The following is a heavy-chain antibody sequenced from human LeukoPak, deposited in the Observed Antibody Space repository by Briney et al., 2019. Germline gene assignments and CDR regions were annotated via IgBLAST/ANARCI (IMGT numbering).Heavy chain of an antibody. CDR3: VGAGFGELYY. D-gene: IGHD3-10*01. V-gene: IGHV3-7*01. J-gene: IGHJ4*02. CDR1: GFTFSSYA. Sequence: GGSLRLSCAASGFTFSSYAMSWVRQAPGKGLEWVANIKQDGSEKYYVDSVKGRFTISRDNAKNSLYLQMNSLRVEDTAVYYCVGAGFGELYYWGQGTLVTVSS. CDR2: IKQDGSEK.